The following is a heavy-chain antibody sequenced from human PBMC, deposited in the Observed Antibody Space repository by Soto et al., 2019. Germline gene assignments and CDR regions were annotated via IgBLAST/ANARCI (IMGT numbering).Heavy chain of an antibody. V-gene: IGHV2-26*01. CDR1: GFSLSNARMG. J-gene: IGHJ4*02. CDR2: IFSNDEK. Sequence: QVTLKESGPVLVKPTEPLTLTCTVSGFSLSNARMGVSWIRQPPGKALEWLAHIFSNDEKSYRTSLKSRLTTPKDAANSRVVLTMTSNDPFDTATYYRARVTGGYGYNLYYWGQGTLVTVSS. CDR3: ARVTGGYGYNLYY. D-gene: IGHD5-12*01.